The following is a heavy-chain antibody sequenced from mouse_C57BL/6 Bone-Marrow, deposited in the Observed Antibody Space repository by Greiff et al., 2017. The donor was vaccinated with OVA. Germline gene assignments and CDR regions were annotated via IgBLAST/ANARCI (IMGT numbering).Heavy chain of an antibody. Sequence: QVHVKQPGTELVKPGASVKLSCKASGYTFTSYWMHWVKQRPGQGLEWIGNINPSNGGTNYNEKFKSKATLTVDKSSSTAYMQLSSLTSEDSAVYYCARDYYGRWYFDVWGTGTTVTVSS. V-gene: IGHV1-53*01. J-gene: IGHJ1*03. CDR3: ARDYYGRWYFDV. CDR2: INPSNGGT. D-gene: IGHD1-1*01. CDR1: GYTFTSYW.